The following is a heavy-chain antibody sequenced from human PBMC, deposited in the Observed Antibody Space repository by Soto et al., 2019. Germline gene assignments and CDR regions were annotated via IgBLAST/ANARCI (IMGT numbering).Heavy chain of an antibody. CDR2: ISYDGRNK. D-gene: IGHD6-13*01. CDR1: GFTFSSYG. Sequence: GGSLRLSCAASGFTFSSYGMHWVRQAPGKGLEWVAVISYDGRNKYYADSVKGRFTISRDNSKNTLYLQMNSLRAEDTAVYYCAKEKAAAGDYYYGMDVWGQGTTVTVSS. J-gene: IGHJ6*02. V-gene: IGHV3-30*18. CDR3: AKEKAAAGDYYYGMDV.